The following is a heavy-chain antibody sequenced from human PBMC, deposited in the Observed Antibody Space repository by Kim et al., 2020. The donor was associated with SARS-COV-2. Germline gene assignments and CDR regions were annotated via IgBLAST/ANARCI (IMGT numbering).Heavy chain of an antibody. V-gene: IGHV1-18*01. J-gene: IGHJ3*02. CDR1: GYTFTSYG. CDR3: ARGGNYYDAFDI. Sequence: ASVKVSCKASGYTFTSYGISWVRQAPGQGLEWMGWVSAYNGNTKYAQTLQGRVTMTTDTSTSTAYMELRSLRSDDTAVYYCARGGNYYDAFDIWGQGTMVTVSS. D-gene: IGHD3-10*01. CDR2: VSAYNGNT.